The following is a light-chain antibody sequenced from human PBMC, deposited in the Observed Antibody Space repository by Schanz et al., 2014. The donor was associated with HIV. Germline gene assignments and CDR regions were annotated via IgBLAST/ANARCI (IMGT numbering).Light chain of an antibody. CDR2: DAS. V-gene: IGKV3D-15*01. J-gene: IGKJ4*01. Sequence: EIVMTQSPATLSVSPGERATLSCRASQSVSRKLAWYQQKPGQAPRLLIYDASIRATGVPARFSGSGSGTDFTLTISSLQSEDFAVYYCQQRSAALTFGGGTRVDIK. CDR1: QSVSRK. CDR3: QQRSAALT.